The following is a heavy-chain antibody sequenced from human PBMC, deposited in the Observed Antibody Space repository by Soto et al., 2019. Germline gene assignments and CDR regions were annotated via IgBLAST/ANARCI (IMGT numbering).Heavy chain of an antibody. CDR1: VFTFTPYG. D-gene: IGHD5-18*01. J-gene: IGHJ2*01. CDR3: AKGGGYTYGSSWWHFDL. Sequence: GWSLRLSCAASVFTFTPYGMHCVRQAPGKGLEWVAVISYDGSTTYYAEFVKGRFSISRDNSKNTLYLQMDSLRTEDTAMYYCAKGGGYTYGSSWWHFDLWGRGTLVTVSS. V-gene: IGHV3-30*18. CDR2: ISYDGSTT.